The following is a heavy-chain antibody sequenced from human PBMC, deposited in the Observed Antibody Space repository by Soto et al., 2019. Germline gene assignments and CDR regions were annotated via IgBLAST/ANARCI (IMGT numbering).Heavy chain of an antibody. Sequence: SETLSLTCTVSGGSISSYYWSWIRQPPGKGLEWIGYIYYSGSTNYNPSLKSRVTISVDTSKNQFSLKLSSVTAADTAVYYCARGREGLNYDFWSGSYYYYGMDVWG. D-gene: IGHD3-3*01. CDR3: ARGREGLNYDFWSGSYYYYGMDV. CDR1: GGSISSYY. J-gene: IGHJ6*02. CDR2: IYYSGST. V-gene: IGHV4-59*01.